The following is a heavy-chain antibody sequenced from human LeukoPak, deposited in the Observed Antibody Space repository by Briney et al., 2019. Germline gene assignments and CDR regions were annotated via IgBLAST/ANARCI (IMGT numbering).Heavy chain of an antibody. CDR3: AKWGDYDVLTGYYDSDY. CDR2: IVGSGAST. CDR1: GFTFSNYA. Sequence: PGASLRLSCAASGFTFSNYAMSWVRQAPGKGLEWVSAIVGSGASTCYADSVKGRFTISRDNSKNTLYLQMNSLRAEDTALYYCAKWGDYDVLTGYYDSDYWGQGTLVTVSS. J-gene: IGHJ4*02. D-gene: IGHD3-9*01. V-gene: IGHV3-23*01.